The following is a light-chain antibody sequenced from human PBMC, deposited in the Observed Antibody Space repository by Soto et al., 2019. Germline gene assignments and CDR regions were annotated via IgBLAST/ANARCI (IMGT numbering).Light chain of an antibody. J-gene: IGKJ4*01. Sequence: DIQMTQSPSSLSASVGDRVAITCRASQNIRNYLNWYQQKPGKAPKVLIYGAASLQSGVPSRFSGSGSGTNFTLTISSLQPEDFATYYCQQVNVYPSTFGGGTKVDIK. CDR2: GAA. CDR1: QNIRNY. V-gene: IGKV1-39*01. CDR3: QQVNVYPST.